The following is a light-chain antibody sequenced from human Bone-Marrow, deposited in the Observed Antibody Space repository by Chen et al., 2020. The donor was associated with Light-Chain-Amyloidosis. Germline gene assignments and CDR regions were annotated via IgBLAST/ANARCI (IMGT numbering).Light chain of an antibody. Sequence: SYELTQPPSVSVSPGQTARITCSGDDLPTKYAYWYQQKPGQAPVLVIHRDTERPSGISERFSGSSSGTTATLPLSGVQTEDEAGYHCQSADSSGTYEVIFGGGTKLTV. J-gene: IGLJ2*01. V-gene: IGLV3-25*03. CDR3: QSADSSGTYEVI. CDR2: RDT. CDR1: DLPTKY.